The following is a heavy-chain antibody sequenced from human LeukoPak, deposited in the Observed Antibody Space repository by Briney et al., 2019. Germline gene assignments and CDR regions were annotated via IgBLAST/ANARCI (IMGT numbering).Heavy chain of an antibody. CDR3: AKDRNYYDSSGYYSLMDY. D-gene: IGHD3-22*01. V-gene: IGHV3-30*02. Sequence: GGSLRLSCAASGFTFSSYGMHGVRQAPGKGRAWVAFIRYDGSNKYYADSVKGRFTISRDNSKNTLYLQMNSLRAEDTAVYYCAKDRNYYDSSGYYSLMDYWGQGTLSPSPQ. CDR1: GFTFSSYG. CDR2: IRYDGSNK. J-gene: IGHJ4*02.